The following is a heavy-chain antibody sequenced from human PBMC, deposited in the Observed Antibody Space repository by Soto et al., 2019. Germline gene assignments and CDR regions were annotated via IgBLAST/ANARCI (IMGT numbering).Heavy chain of an antibody. CDR3: ARDLVGYCSSTSCYFHYYYYGMDV. V-gene: IGHV1-46*01. J-gene: IGHJ6*02. CDR2: INPSGGST. CDR1: GYTFTSYY. D-gene: IGHD2-2*01. Sequence: ASVKVSSKASGYTFTSYYMHWVRQAPGQGLEWMGIINPSGGSTSYAQKFQGRVTMTRDTSTSTVYMELSSLRSEDTAVYYCARDLVGYCSSTSCYFHYYYYGMDVWGQGTTVTVSS.